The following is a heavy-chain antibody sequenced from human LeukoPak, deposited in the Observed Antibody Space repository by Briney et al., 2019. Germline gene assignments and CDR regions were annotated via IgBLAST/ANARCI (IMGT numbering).Heavy chain of an antibody. CDR1: GFTFSSYA. CDR3: AKGFYGDYVPLVY. Sequence: GGSLRLSCAASGFTFSSYATSWVRQAPGKGLEWVSAISGSGGGTYYADSVKGRFTISRDNSKNTLYLQMNSLRAEDTAVYYCAKGFYGDYVPLVYWGQGTLVTVSS. CDR2: ISGSGGGT. D-gene: IGHD4-17*01. J-gene: IGHJ4*02. V-gene: IGHV3-23*01.